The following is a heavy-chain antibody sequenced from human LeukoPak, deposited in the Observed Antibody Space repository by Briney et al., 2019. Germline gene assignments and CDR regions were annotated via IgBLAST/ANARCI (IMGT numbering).Heavy chain of an antibody. D-gene: IGHD6-13*01. CDR1: GFTFSSYA. CDR2: ISYDGSNK. Sequence: GGSLRLSCAASGFTFSSYAMHWVRQAPGKGLEWVAVISYDGSNKYYADSVKGRFTISRDNSKNTLYLQMNSLRAEDTAVYYCARDPSGSSWYSGVYFDYWGQGTLVTVSS. CDR3: ARDPSGSSWYSGVYFDY. V-gene: IGHV3-30-3*01. J-gene: IGHJ4*02.